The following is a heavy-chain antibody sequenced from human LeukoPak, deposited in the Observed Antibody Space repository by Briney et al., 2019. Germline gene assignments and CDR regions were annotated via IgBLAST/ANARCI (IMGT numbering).Heavy chain of an antibody. D-gene: IGHD6-13*01. J-gene: IGHJ4*02. CDR1: GFTFSSYR. V-gene: IGHV3-7*01. CDR2: MKQDGSEK. CDR3: ARGPYSSSSLRNFDY. Sequence: PGGSLRLSCAASGFTFSSYRMTWVRQAPGKGLEWVANMKQDGSEKYYVDSVKGRFTISRDNSKNTLYLQMNSLRAEDTAVYYCARGPYSSSSLRNFDYWGQGTLVTVSS.